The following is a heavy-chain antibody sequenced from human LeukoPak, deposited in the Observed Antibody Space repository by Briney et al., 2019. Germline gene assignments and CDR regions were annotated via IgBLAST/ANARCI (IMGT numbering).Heavy chain of an antibody. Sequence: GASVKVSCKASGYTFTSYATNWVRQAPGQGLEWMGWINTNTGNPTYAQGYTGRFVFSLDTSVSTAYLQISSLKAEDTAVYYCARGVVAATENYWGQGTLVTVSS. V-gene: IGHV7-4-1*02. CDR3: ARGVVAATENY. D-gene: IGHD2-15*01. J-gene: IGHJ4*02. CDR2: INTNTGNP. CDR1: GYTFTSYA.